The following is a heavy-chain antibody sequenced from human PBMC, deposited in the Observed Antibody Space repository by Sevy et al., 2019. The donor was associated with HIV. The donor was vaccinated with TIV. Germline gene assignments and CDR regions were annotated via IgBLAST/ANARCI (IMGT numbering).Heavy chain of an antibody. CDR3: ARGTPFWSGSYYFHY. V-gene: IGHV1-2*02. J-gene: IGHJ4*02. CDR1: GYTFTGYQ. Sequence: ASVKVYCKASGYTFTGYQIHWVRQAPGQGLQWMGWINPNSDGTNFAQKFQGRVTMTTDTSINTAYMELSRLRSDDTAVYYCARGTPFWSGSYYFHYWGQGTLVTVSS. CDR2: INPNSDGT. D-gene: IGHD3-3*01.